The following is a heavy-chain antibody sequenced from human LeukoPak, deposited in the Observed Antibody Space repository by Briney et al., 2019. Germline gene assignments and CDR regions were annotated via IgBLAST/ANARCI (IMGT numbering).Heavy chain of an antibody. Sequence: ASVKVSCKASAYTFTGYYMHWVRQAPGQGLEWMGVINPSGGDTSYSQKFQGRVAMTRDMSTSTVYMELSSLRSDDTAVYYCARVGATLVDFWGQGTLVTVSS. J-gene: IGHJ4*02. D-gene: IGHD1-26*01. CDR3: ARVGATLVDF. V-gene: IGHV1-46*01. CDR1: AYTFTGYY. CDR2: INPSGGDT.